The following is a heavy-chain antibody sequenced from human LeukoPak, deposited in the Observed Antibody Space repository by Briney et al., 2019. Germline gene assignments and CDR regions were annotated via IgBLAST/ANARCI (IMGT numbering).Heavy chain of an antibody. V-gene: IGHV3-74*01. J-gene: IGHJ4*02. D-gene: IGHD7-27*01. CDR1: GFNFASHW. Sequence: GGSLRLSCAASGFNFASHWMHWVRQTPGKGLVWVSRVNSGGSGTSYADSVEGRFTISRDNAKNTLHLRMNSLRAEDTAVYYCAASLGPLTEYWGQGTLVTVSS. CDR2: VNSGGSGT. CDR3: AASLGPLTEY.